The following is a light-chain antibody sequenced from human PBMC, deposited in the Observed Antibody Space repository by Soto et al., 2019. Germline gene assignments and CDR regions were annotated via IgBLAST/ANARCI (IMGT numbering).Light chain of an antibody. Sequence: QSVLTEPPSASGTPGQRVTISCSGSSSNIGSNTVKWYQQLPGRAPKPLIFSNNQRPSGVPDRFSVSKSGTSASLTISGLLFEDEADFYCIALDGSRNGQVFGGGTKVTVL. V-gene: IGLV1-44*01. CDR2: SNN. CDR3: IALDGSRNGQV. CDR1: SSNIGSNT. J-gene: IGLJ2*01.